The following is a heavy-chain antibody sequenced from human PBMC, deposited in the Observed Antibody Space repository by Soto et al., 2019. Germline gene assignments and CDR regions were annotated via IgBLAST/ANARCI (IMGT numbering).Heavy chain of an antibody. Sequence: RESLRLSCAASGFIFSDHHMDWVRQAPGKGLEWDGRIRNKASSHTTEYAASVQGRFSISRDDSKNSLFLQMSSLRGEDTAVYYWGAGAAGRAPFQNWSQGTLVTVSS. CDR3: GAGAAGRAPFQN. CDR1: GFIFSDHH. V-gene: IGHV3-72*01. D-gene: IGHD6-13*01. J-gene: IGHJ1*01. CDR2: IRNKASSHTT.